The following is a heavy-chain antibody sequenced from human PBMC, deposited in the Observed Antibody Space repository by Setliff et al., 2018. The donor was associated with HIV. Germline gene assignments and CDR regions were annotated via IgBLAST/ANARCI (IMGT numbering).Heavy chain of an antibody. CDR2: INHSGST. CDR1: GGSISSNW. Sequence: PSETLSLTCAVSGGSISSNWWSWVRQPPGKGLEWIGEINHSGSTNYNPSLKSRVTISVDTSKNQFSLKLSSVTAADTAVYYCNIYYYYYMDVWGKGTTVTVSS. V-gene: IGHV4-4*02. J-gene: IGHJ6*03. CDR3: NIYYYYYMDV.